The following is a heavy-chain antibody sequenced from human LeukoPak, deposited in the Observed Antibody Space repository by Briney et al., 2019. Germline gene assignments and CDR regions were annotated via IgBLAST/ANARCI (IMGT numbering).Heavy chain of an antibody. Sequence: GGSLRLSCAASGFTFSSYGMSWVRQAPGKGLEWVSAISGGGGSTYYADSVKGRFTISRDNAKNSLYLQMNSLRAEDTAVYYCARHRNKFDYWGQGTLVTVSS. D-gene: IGHD1/OR15-1a*01. J-gene: IGHJ4*02. CDR2: ISGGGGST. CDR1: GFTFSSYG. CDR3: ARHRNKFDY. V-gene: IGHV3-23*01.